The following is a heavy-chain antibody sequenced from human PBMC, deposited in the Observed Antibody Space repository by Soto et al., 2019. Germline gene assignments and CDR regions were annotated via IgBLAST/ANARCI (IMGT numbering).Heavy chain of an antibody. V-gene: IGHV1-69*12. D-gene: IGHD6-19*01. CDR1: GGTFSSYA. J-gene: IGHJ4*02. CDR3: ARVRRSYSSLGKQWLVPFDY. CDR2: IIPIFGTA. Sequence: QVQLVQSGAEVKKPGSSVKVSCKASGGTFSSYAISWVRQAPGQGLEWMGGIIPIFGTANYAQKFQGRVTSTADDCTSPAYMELRSLRSEDTAVYYCARVRRSYSSLGKQWLVPFDYWGQGTLATVSS.